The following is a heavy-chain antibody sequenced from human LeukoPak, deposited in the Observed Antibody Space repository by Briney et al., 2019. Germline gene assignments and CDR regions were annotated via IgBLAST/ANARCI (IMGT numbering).Heavy chain of an antibody. CDR2: INPNSGGP. V-gene: IGHV1-2*02. J-gene: IGHJ4*02. D-gene: IGHD3-10*01. CDR3: ARDHGSESYFAY. Sequence: ASVTVSCKASGYTFTGYYIHWVRQAPGQGLEWMGWINPNSGGPNYAQKFQGRVTMTRDTSINTAYMELSRLRSDDTAVYYCARDHGSESYFAYWGQGSLVTVSS. CDR1: GYTFTGYY.